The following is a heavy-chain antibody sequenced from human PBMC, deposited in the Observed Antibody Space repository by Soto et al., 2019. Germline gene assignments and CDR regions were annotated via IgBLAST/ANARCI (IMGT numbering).Heavy chain of an antibody. D-gene: IGHD3-22*01. CDR2: IGTAGDT. CDR3: ARESQGLKAFDI. J-gene: IGHJ3*02. Sequence: GGSLRLSCAASGFTFSSYDMHWVRQATGKGLEWVSAIGTAGDTYYPGSVKGRFTISRENAKNCLYLQMNSLRAGDTGVYYCARESQGLKAFDIWGQGTMVTVSS. V-gene: IGHV3-13*01. CDR1: GFTFSSYD.